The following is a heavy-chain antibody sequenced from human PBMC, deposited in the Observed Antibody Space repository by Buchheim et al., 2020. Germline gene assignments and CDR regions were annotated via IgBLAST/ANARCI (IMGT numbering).Heavy chain of an antibody. J-gene: IGHJ6*02. D-gene: IGHD6-13*01. Sequence: QVQLQQWGAGLLKPSETLSLTCAVYGGSFSGYYWSWIRQPPGKGLEWIGEINHSGSTNYNPSLKSRVTISVDTSKNQFSLKLSSVTAADTAVYHCARLKGIAAAGTKGGMDVWGQGTT. CDR2: INHSGST. V-gene: IGHV4-34*01. CDR1: GGSFSGYY. CDR3: ARLKGIAAAGTKGGMDV.